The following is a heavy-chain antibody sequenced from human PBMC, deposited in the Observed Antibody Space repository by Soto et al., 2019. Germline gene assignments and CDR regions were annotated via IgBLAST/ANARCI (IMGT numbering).Heavy chain of an antibody. Sequence: ASVKVSCKASGYTFGRYGISWVRQAPGQGLEWMGWVSGYNGDTKYAQKVQGRVTMTIDTSTYTAYMELRSLTSDDTAKYYCAKNGQPPYYYYGMDVWGQGTTVTVSS. D-gene: IGHD2-8*01. J-gene: IGHJ6*02. CDR2: VSGYNGDT. V-gene: IGHV1-18*01. CDR3: AKNGQPPYYYYGMDV. CDR1: GYTFGRYG.